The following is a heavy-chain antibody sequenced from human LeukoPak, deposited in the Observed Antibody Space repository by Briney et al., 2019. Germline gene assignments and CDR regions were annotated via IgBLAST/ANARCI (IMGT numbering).Heavy chain of an antibody. CDR1: GYTFTSYG. D-gene: IGHD3-22*01. CDR3: ARDAIYDSSGYYDAFDI. CDR2: ISAYSGNT. V-gene: IGHV1-18*01. Sequence: GASVKVSCKASGYTFTSYGISWVRQAPGQGLEWMGWISAYSGNTNYAQKLQGRVTMTTDTSTSTAYMELRSLRSDDAAVYYCARDAIYDSSGYYDAFDIWGQGTMVTVSS. J-gene: IGHJ3*02.